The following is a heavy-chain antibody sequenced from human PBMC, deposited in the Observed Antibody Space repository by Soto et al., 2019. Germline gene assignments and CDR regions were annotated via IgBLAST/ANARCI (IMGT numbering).Heavy chain of an antibody. Sequence: VSGPTLVNPTQTLTLTCTFSGFSLSTSGMRVSWIRQPPGKALEWLARIDWDDDKFYNTSLKTRLTISKDSSKNQVVLTMTNMDPVDTATYYCARMFHCSGGTCPFDYWGQGARVTVSS. CDR2: IDWDDDK. J-gene: IGHJ4*02. CDR3: ARMFHCSGGTCPFDY. V-gene: IGHV2-70*04. CDR1: GFSLSTSGMR. D-gene: IGHD2-15*01.